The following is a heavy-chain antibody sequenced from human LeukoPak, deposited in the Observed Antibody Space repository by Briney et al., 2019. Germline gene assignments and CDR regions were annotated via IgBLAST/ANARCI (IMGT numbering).Heavy chain of an antibody. CDR1: GFTFSSYG. J-gene: IGHJ4*02. CDR3: ARNRRDFDY. CDR2: ISSSGSTI. Sequence: GGSLRLSCAASGFTFSSYGMNWVRQAPGKGLEWVSYISSSGSTIYYADSVKGRFTISRDNAKNSLYLQMNSLRAEDTAVYYCARNRRDFDYWGQGTLVTVSS. V-gene: IGHV3-48*03. D-gene: IGHD1-14*01.